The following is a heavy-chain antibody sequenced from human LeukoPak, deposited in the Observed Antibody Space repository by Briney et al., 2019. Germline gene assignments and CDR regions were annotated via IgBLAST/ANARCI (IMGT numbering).Heavy chain of an antibody. D-gene: IGHD3-22*01. CDR2: IYYSGST. Sequence: KTSETLSLTCTVSGGSISSYYWSWIRQPPGKGLEWIGYIYYSGSTNYNPSLKSRVTISVDTSKNQFSLKLSSVTAADTAVYYGVVVREGSFDPWGQGTLVTVFS. CDR3: VVVREGSFDP. V-gene: IGHV4-59*01. CDR1: GGSISSYY. J-gene: IGHJ5*02.